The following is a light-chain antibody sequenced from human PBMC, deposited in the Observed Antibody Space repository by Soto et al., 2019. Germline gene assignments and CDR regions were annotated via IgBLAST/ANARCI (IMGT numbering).Light chain of an antibody. Sequence: EIVLTQSPATLSLSPGERDTLARRASQSVSSFLAWYQQKPGQAPRLLIYDASNRATGIPARFSGSGSGTDFTLTISSLEPEDFAVYYCQQRSNWPPTFGQGTRLEIK. CDR1: QSVSSF. V-gene: IGKV3-11*01. CDR3: QQRSNWPPT. J-gene: IGKJ5*01. CDR2: DAS.